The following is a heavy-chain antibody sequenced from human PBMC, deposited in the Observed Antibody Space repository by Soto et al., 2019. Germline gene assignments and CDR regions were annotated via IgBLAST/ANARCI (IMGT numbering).Heavy chain of an antibody. V-gene: IGHV3-74*01. CDR1: GFTFTNYW. J-gene: IGHJ4*02. CDR3: TTVFEY. Sequence: EVQLVQSGGGSVQPGGSLRLSCEASGFTFTNYWMHWVRQVPGKGLVWVSRIDGVVTGTSYSDSVRGRFTISRDNAENTLYLQINSLRAEDTAVYYFTTVFEYWGQGTPVTVSS. CDR2: IDGVVTGT.